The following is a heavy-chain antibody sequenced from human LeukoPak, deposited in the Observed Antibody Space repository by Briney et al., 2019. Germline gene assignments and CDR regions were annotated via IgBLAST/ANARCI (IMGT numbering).Heavy chain of an antibody. CDR1: GGTFSGYY. CDR2: INNSGST. Sequence: KPSETLSLTCAVYGGTFSGYYWNWFRQPPGKGLEWFGEINNSGSTTYNPSLKSRVTISVDTSKNQFSLKLSSVTAADTAVYYCAGGEGITIFGVVTSASFDYWGQGTLVTVSS. CDR3: AGGEGITIFGVVTSASFDY. D-gene: IGHD3-3*01. V-gene: IGHV4-34*08. J-gene: IGHJ4*02.